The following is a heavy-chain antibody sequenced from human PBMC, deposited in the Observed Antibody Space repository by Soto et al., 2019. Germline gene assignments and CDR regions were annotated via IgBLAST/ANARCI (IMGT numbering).Heavy chain of an antibody. CDR2: IRGFSPYT. J-gene: IGHJ6*02. CDR3: ARDRGYDAHDYYYNAMDV. D-gene: IGHD2-15*01. V-gene: IGHV3-21*01. CDR1: GFTFRTYT. Sequence: ESLKISCISSGFTFRTYTMNWVRQAPGKGLEWVSGIRGFSPYTFYAESVKGRFTISRDNAKNSLYLQMNSLRAEDTAVYYCARDRGYDAHDYYYNAMDVWGQGTTVTVSS.